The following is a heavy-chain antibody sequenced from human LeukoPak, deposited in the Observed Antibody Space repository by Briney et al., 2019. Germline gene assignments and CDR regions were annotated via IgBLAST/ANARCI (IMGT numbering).Heavy chain of an antibody. CDR2: INPNSGGT. CDR1: GYTFTGYY. CDR3: AKGAAADLPQNWFDP. V-gene: IGHV1-2*02. D-gene: IGHD2-2*01. Sequence: EASVKVSCKASGYTFTGYYMHWVRQAPGQGLEWMGWINPNSGGTNYAQKFQGRVTMTRDTSISTAYMELSRLRSDDTAVYYCAKGAAADLPQNWFDPWGQGTLVTVSS. J-gene: IGHJ5*02.